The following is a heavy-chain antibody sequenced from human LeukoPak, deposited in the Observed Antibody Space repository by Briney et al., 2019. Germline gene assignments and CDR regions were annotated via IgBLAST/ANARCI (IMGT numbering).Heavy chain of an antibody. D-gene: IGHD2-21*01. V-gene: IGHV3-23*01. CDR1: GFTFSNYA. CDR2: ISGSGYNT. CDR3: ATEKGDSPDY. Sequence: GGSLRLSCAASGFTFSNYAMARVRQAPGKGLDWVSGISGSGYNTYYTDSVKGRFTISRDNSKNTLYLQMNRLGAEDTAVYYCATEKGDSPDYWGQGTLVAVSS. J-gene: IGHJ4*02.